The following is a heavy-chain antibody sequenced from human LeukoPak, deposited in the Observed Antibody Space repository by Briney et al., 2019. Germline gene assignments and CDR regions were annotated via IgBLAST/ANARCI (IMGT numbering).Heavy chain of an antibody. J-gene: IGHJ5*02. CDR2: ISGSGGST. Sequence: AGGSLRLSCAASGFTFSSYSMNWVRQAPGKGLEWVSAISGSGGSTYYADSVKGRFTISRDNSKNTLYLQMNSLRAEDTAVYYCAKVHLGFSNWFDPWGQGTLVTVSS. V-gene: IGHV3-23*01. D-gene: IGHD7-27*01. CDR1: GFTFSSYS. CDR3: AKVHLGFSNWFDP.